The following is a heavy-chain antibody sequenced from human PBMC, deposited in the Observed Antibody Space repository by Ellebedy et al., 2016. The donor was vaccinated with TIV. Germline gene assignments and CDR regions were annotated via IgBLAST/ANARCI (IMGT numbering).Heavy chain of an antibody. V-gene: IGHV5-51*01. Sequence: GESLKISXKASGNSFTNRWIAWVRQMPGKGLEWMGIIYTGDSDTRYSPSFQGHVTLSVDESINTAYLHWRSLKASDSAMYYCARHSKRGGDWGQGTLVTVSS. CDR1: GNSFTNRW. D-gene: IGHD3-16*01. CDR3: ARHSKRGGD. CDR2: IYTGDSDT. J-gene: IGHJ4*02.